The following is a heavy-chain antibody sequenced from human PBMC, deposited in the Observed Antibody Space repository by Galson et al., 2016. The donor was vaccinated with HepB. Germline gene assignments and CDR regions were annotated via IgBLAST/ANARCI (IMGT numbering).Heavy chain of an antibody. CDR2: ISYDGRKK. J-gene: IGHJ4*02. Sequence: SLRLSCAASGFSFSTYAMHWVRQAPGKAPEWVAVISYDGRKKYYADSVKGRFTISRDKSKKTLFLEMNSLRPEDTAVYHCAREGAEMAVAGTAFDYWGQGTLVTVSS. V-gene: IGHV3-30*04. CDR1: GFSFSTYA. D-gene: IGHD6-19*01. CDR3: AREGAEMAVAGTAFDY.